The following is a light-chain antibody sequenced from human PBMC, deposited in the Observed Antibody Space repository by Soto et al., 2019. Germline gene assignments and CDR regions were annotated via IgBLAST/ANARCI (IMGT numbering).Light chain of an antibody. CDR1: QSVSSSY. CDR2: GAS. Sequence: EIVLMQSPCTLSLSPGERATLSCRASQSVSSSYLAWYQQKPGQAPRPLIYGASSRAIGIPDRFSGSGSGTDFTLTISRLEPEDFAVYYCQQYGSSPWTFGQGTKVDIK. V-gene: IGKV3-20*01. J-gene: IGKJ1*01. CDR3: QQYGSSPWT.